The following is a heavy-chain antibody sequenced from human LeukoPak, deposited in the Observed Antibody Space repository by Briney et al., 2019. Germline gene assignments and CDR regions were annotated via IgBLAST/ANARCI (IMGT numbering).Heavy chain of an antibody. V-gene: IGHV3-21*01. D-gene: IGHD6-19*01. CDR3: ARGKEPVAGSLSHFDY. Sequence: GGSLRLSCAASGFTFRSYTMSWVRQAPGKGLEWVSSISSSSSYIYYADSVKGRFTISRDNAKNSLYLQMNSLRAEDTAVYYCARGKEPVAGSLSHFDYWGQGTLVTVSS. J-gene: IGHJ4*02. CDR1: GFTFRSYT. CDR2: ISSSSSYI.